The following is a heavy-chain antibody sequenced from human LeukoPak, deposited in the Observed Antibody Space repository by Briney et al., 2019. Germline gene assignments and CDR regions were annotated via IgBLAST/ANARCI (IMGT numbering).Heavy chain of an antibody. V-gene: IGHV7-4-1*02. CDR2: INTNTGNP. CDR3: ARARYCIGSTCPAGYYGMDV. D-gene: IGHD2-15*01. Sequence: ASVEVSCKASGYTFNSYALDWVRQAPGQGLEWMGWINTNTGNPTYAQGFTGRFVFSLDTSVSTAYVEISSLKAEDTAVYYCARARYCIGSTCPAGYYGMDVWGQGTTVTVSS. CDR1: GYTFNSYA. J-gene: IGHJ6*02.